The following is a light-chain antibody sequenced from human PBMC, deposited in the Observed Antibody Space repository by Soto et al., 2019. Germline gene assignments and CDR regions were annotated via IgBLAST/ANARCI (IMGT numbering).Light chain of an antibody. CDR1: QSIHIR. CDR3: QQYSDWPPWT. Sequence: EIVMTQSPSTLSVSPLERSTLSCRASQSIHIRLAWYQQKPGQAPRLLIYGASTRAAGIPERFRGSGSGTEFTLTINSLQSDDFAVYYCQQYSDWPPWTFGQGTKVDIK. CDR2: GAS. J-gene: IGKJ1*01. V-gene: IGKV3-15*01.